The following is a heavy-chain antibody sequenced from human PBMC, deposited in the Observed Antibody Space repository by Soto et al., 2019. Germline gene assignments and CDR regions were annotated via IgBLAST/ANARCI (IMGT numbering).Heavy chain of an antibody. J-gene: IGHJ4*02. CDR1: GFSLSNARMG. V-gene: IGHV2-26*01. CDR3: ERIARPNDFGSGYPLRLFEY. D-gene: IGHD3-3*01. CDR2: IFSNDEK. Sequence: KESGPVLVKPTETLTLTCTVSGFSLSNARMGVSWIRQPPGKALEWLAHIFSNDEKSYSTSLKSRLTISKDTSKSQVVLTMTNMDPVDTATYYCERIARPNDFGSGYPLRLFEYLRQGTLVTVSS.